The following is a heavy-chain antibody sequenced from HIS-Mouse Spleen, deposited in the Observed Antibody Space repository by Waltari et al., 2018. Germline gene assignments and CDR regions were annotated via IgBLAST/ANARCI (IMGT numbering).Heavy chain of an antibody. D-gene: IGHD6-19*01. CDR1: GFTFSSYA. J-gene: IGHJ3*02. CDR3: ARGAVAGDAFDI. V-gene: IGHV3-30*04. Sequence: QVQLVESGGGVVQPGRSLRLSCAASGFTFSSYAMHWVRQAPGKGLEWVAVISYDGSNKYYADSVKGRFTISRDNSKNTLYLQMKSLRAEDTAVYYCARGAVAGDAFDIWGQGTMVTVSS. CDR2: ISYDGSNK.